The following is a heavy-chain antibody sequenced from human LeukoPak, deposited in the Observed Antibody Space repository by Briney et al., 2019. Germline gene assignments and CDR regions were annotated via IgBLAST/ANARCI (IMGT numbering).Heavy chain of an antibody. CDR2: ISSTSSTI. CDR3: ARGRDGYNFLNRGEYYYFDY. D-gene: IGHD5-24*01. J-gene: IGHJ4*02. V-gene: IGHV3-48*01. Sequence: GRSLRLSCAASGFTFSSFSMNWVRQAPGKGLEWVSYISSTSSTIYYADSVKGRFTISRDNAKNSLYLQMNSLRAEDTAVYYCARGRDGYNFLNRGEYYYFDYWGQGTLVTVSS. CDR1: GFTFSSFS.